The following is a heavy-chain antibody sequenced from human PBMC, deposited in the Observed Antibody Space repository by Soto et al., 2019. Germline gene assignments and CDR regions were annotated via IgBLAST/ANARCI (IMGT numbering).Heavy chain of an antibody. CDR3: VRGSTYCGGDCASY. CDR1: GGTFSSYS. V-gene: IGHV1-69*02. CDR2: IIPILGIA. J-gene: IGHJ4*02. D-gene: IGHD2-21*01. Sequence: QVQLVQSGAEVKKPGSSVKVSCKASGGTFSSYSISWVRQAPGQGLEWMGRIIPILGIANYAQKFQGRVTITADKSTSTAYMELSSLRSEDTAVYCCVRGSTYCGGDCASYWGQGTLVTVSS.